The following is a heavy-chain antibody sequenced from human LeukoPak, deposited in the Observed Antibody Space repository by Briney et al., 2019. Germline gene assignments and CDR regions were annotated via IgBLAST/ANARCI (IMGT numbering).Heavy chain of an antibody. CDR1: GFIFSNAW. D-gene: IGHD2-21*01. V-gene: IGHV3-15*07. Sequence: GGSPRLSCAASGFIFSNAWMSWVRQAPGKGLEWVGRIRSKIDGGATDYAAPVKGRFTISRDDSKNTLYLQINSLKIEDTAMYYCYTSITDYWGQGTLVTVSS. CDR2: IRSKIDGGAT. CDR3: YTSITDY. J-gene: IGHJ4*02.